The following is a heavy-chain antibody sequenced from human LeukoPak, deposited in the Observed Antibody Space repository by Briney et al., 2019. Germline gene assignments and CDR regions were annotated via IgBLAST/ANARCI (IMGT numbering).Heavy chain of an antibody. CDR2: IRPYNGNT. J-gene: IGHJ5*02. Sequence: AASVKASCKASNYNFNSYGISWVRQAPGQGLEWMGWIRPYNGNTNYAQKLQGRVTMTTDTSTSTAYMELRSLRSDDTAVYYCARGRITMVRGVIGPDPWGQGTLVTVSS. CDR1: NYNFNSYG. V-gene: IGHV1-18*01. D-gene: IGHD3-10*01. CDR3: ARGRITMVRGVIGPDP.